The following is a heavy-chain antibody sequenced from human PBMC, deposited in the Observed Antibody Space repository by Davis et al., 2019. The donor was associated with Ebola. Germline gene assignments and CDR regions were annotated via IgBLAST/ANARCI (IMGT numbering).Heavy chain of an antibody. Sequence: SETLSLTCAVYGGSFSGIDWSWIRQPPGKGLEWIGEINHSGSTNYNPSLKSRVTISVDTSRNQFSLKLSSVTAADTAVYYCARVPVVVIAPYYYYMDVWGKGTTVTVSS. V-gene: IGHV4-34*01. CDR3: ARVPVVVIAPYYYYMDV. D-gene: IGHD2-21*01. CDR1: GGSFSGID. J-gene: IGHJ6*03. CDR2: INHSGST.